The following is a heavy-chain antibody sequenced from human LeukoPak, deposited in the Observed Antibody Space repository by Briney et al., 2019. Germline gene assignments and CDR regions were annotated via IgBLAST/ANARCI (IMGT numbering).Heavy chain of an antibody. J-gene: IGHJ4*02. CDR3: AREYYCAY. Sequence: WVRQAPGKGLEWVANIKQDGSEKYYVDSVKGRFTISRDNAKNSLYLQMNSLRAEDTAVYYCAREYYCAYWGQGTLVTVSS. V-gene: IGHV3-7*01. CDR2: IKQDGSEK.